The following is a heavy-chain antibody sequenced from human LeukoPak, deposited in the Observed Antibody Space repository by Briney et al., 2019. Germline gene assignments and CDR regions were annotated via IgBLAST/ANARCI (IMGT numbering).Heavy chain of an antibody. CDR2: ISSSGSTI. CDR3: ARDAWNYYYYYMDV. V-gene: IGHV3-11*01. Sequence: GGSLRLSCAASGFTFSDYYMSWIRQAPGKGLEWVSYISSSGSTIYYADSVKGRFTISRDNAKNSLYLQMNSLGVDDTAVYYCARDAWNYYYYYMDVWGKGTTVTVSS. CDR1: GFTFSDYY. D-gene: IGHD5-12*01. J-gene: IGHJ6*03.